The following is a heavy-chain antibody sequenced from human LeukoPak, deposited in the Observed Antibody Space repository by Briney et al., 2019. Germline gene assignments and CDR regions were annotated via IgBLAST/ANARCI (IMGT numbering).Heavy chain of an antibody. V-gene: IGHV3-21*01. Sequence: GGSLRLSCAASGFTFSTYSMNWVRQAPGKGLEWVSSISSSSSFIYYADSVKGRFTISRDNAKNSVYLQMNSLRAEDTAVYYCAQAGYSSGWYNYYYYGMDVWGQGTTVTVSS. D-gene: IGHD6-19*01. J-gene: IGHJ6*02. CDR1: GFTFSTYS. CDR2: ISSSSSFI. CDR3: AQAGYSSGWYNYYYYGMDV.